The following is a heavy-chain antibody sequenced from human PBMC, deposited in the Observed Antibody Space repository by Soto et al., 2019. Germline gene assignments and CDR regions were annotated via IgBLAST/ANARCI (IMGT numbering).Heavy chain of an antibody. Sequence: VQLVESGGGVVQPGTSLRLSCAVSGFSVSHYVFHWVRQAPGKGLEWLAVIRDGDAKTNYATYVRGRFTGSRDMSKSTIFLQMDNLRVDDSAIYFFAREGDTHAFRGFDLWGQGTLVTVSS. CDR3: AREGDTHAFRGFDL. CDR2: IRDGDAKT. J-gene: IGHJ5*02. D-gene: IGHD3-10*01. CDR1: GFSVSHYV. V-gene: IGHV3-30*14.